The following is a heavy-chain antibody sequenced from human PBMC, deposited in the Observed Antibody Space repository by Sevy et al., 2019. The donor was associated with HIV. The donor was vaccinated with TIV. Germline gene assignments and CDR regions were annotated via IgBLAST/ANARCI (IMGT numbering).Heavy chain of an antibody. D-gene: IGHD3-3*01. Sequence: GGSLRLSCAASGFTFSTHAMTWVRQAPGKGLEWVSGISGSGGSTYYADSVKGRVTISRDNSRNTLYLQMNSLRAEDTAVYYCVKGAYDFWSGRSDVFDIWGQGTKVTVSS. CDR1: GFTFSTHA. J-gene: IGHJ3*02. V-gene: IGHV3-23*01. CDR2: ISGSGGST. CDR3: VKGAYDFWSGRSDVFDI.